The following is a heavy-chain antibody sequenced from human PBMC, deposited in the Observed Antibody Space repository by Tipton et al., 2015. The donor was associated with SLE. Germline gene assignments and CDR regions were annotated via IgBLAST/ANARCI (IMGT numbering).Heavy chain of an antibody. CDR3: AKAATMIVVVDPFDY. CDR1: GFTFSSYA. J-gene: IGHJ4*02. D-gene: IGHD3-22*01. CDR2: ISGSGGST. V-gene: IGHV3-23*01. Sequence: GSLRLSCAASGFTFSSYAMSWVRQAPGKGLEWVSAISGSGGSTYYADSVKGRFTISRDNSKTTLYLQMNSLRAEDTAVYYCAKAATMIVVVDPFDYWGQGTLVTVSS.